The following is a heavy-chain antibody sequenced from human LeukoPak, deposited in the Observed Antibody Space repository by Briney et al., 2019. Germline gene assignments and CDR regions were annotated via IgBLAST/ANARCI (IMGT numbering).Heavy chain of an antibody. CDR1: GFTFSSYA. J-gene: IGHJ4*02. CDR2: ISYDGSNK. CDR3: AREESPPFPDILTGYPDY. Sequence: GGSLRLSCAASGFTFSSYAMRWVRQAPGKGLEWVAVISYDGSNKYYADSVKGRFTISRDNSKNTLYLQMNSLRAEDTAMYYCAREESPPFPDILTGYPDYWGQGTLVTVSS. D-gene: IGHD3-9*01. V-gene: IGHV3-30*04.